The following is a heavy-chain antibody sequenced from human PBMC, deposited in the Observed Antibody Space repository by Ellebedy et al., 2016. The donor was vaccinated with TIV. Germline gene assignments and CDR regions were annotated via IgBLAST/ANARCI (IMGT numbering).Heavy chain of an antibody. J-gene: IGHJ4*02. CDR2: FLATDETT. D-gene: IGHD4-17*01. Sequence: GESLKISCEPSGFSFSNCAMSWVLQAPGKGLEWVSAFLATDETTYYADSVKGRFTISRHNSKNTLYLQMNGLRAEDTAIYYCARTPHDCDDAPVYWGQGALVTVSS. V-gene: IGHV3-23*01. CDR1: GFSFSNCA. CDR3: ARTPHDCDDAPVY.